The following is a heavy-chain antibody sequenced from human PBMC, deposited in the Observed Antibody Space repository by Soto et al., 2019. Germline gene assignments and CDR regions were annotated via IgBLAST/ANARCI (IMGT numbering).Heavy chain of an antibody. V-gene: IGHV4-39*01. J-gene: IGHJ4*02. Sequence: SETLSLTCAVSGGSISSSSFYWGWIRQPPGKGLEWIGSFYYSESTYYNPSLKSRVIISVDTSKNQFSLALTSVTAADMAMYYCARGSTTEKVDSWGQG. CDR3: ARGSTTEKVDS. CDR1: GGSISSSSFY. CDR2: FYYSEST.